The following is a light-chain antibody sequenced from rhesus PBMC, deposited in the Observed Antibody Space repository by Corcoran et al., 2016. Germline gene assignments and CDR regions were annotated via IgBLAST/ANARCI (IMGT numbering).Light chain of an antibody. CDR2: ETY. J-gene: IGKJ4*01. CDR3: QQYDGLPLT. V-gene: IGKV1-19*01. CDR1: QVSNNW. Sequence: DIQMTQSPSSLSASLGDKVIITCHASQVSNNWLAWYQHSPGKAPKPLCFETYRLRSGVPSRFSGSGSGTDFTLTISNLQPEDFATYYCQQYDGLPLTFGGWTKVEI.